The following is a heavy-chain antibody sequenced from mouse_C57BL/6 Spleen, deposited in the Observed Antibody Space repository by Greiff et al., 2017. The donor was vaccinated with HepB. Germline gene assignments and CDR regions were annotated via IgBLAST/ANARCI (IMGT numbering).Heavy chain of an antibody. V-gene: IGHV1-76*01. CDR2: IYPGSGNT. J-gene: IGHJ2*01. Sequence: VQLQQSGAELVRPGASVKLSCKASGYTFTDYYINWVKQRPGQGLEWIARIYPGSGNTYYNEKFKGKATVTAEKSSSTAYMQLSSLTSEDSAVYFCARGGYGKDYWGQGTTLTVSS. D-gene: IGHD2-2*01. CDR3: ARGGYGKDY. CDR1: GYTFTDYY.